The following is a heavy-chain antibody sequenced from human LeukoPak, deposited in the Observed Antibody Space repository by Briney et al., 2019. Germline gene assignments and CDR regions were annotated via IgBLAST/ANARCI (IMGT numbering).Heavy chain of an antibody. CDR1: GGSVNSGRYY. V-gene: IGHV4-61*01. D-gene: IGHD4-17*01. Sequence: ETLSLTCTVSGGSVNSGRYYWSWIRQSPGKGLEWIGFIYYTGSTNYNPSLKSRVTISLDTSKNQFSLKLSSVTAADTAVYYCARRMGGDYGHWFDPWGQGTLVTVSS. CDR2: IYYTGST. CDR3: ARRMGGDYGHWFDP. J-gene: IGHJ5*02.